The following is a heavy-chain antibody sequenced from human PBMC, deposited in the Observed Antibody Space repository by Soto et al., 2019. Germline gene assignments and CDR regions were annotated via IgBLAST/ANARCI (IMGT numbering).Heavy chain of an antibody. Sequence: QVQLQESGPGLVKPSQTLSLTCTVSGGSISSGGYYWNWIRQHPGKGLEWIGYIYYSGTTYYNPSLTSRVTISVDTSKNQFSLKLSSVTAADTAVYYCAASCVGCGGFNYYGMDVWGQGTTVTVSS. J-gene: IGHJ6*02. V-gene: IGHV4-31*03. D-gene: IGHD2-21*01. CDR3: AASCVGCGGFNYYGMDV. CDR1: GGSISSGGYY. CDR2: IYYSGTT.